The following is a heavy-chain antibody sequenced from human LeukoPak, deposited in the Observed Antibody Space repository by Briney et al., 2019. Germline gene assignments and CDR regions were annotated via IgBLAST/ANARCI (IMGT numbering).Heavy chain of an antibody. CDR1: GYTFTSYY. J-gene: IGHJ3*02. CDR2: INPSGGST. Sequence: ASVKVSCKASGYTFTSYYMHWVRQAPGQGLEWMGIINPSGGSTSYAQKFQGRVTTTRDMSTSTVYMELSSLRSEDTAGYYCAPTIKAWGDAFDIWGQGTMVTVSS. D-gene: IGHD3-16*01. V-gene: IGHV1-46*01. CDR3: APTIKAWGDAFDI.